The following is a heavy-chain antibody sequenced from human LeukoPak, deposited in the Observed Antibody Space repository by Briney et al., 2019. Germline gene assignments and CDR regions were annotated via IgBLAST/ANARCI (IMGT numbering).Heavy chain of an antibody. Sequence: GGSLRLSCSASGFTFSTYWMSWVRQAPGKGLEWVASINPDGNKKYSADSVKGRFTISRDNAENSLYLQMNSLRVEDTAFYYCARDLAYSRLDYWGQGMLVTVSS. J-gene: IGHJ4*02. CDR3: ARDLAYSRLDY. V-gene: IGHV3-7*01. CDR1: GFTFSTYW. CDR2: INPDGNKK. D-gene: IGHD5-18*01.